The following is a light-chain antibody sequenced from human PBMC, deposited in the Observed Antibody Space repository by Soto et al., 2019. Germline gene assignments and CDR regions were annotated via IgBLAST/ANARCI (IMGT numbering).Light chain of an antibody. Sequence: EAVMTQSPATLSVSPGERATLSCRASQSVSNNLAWYQQKPGQAPRLLIYGASTRATGIPARFSGSGSETEFTLTISSLQSEDFAVYFCQQAYKWPWTFGQGTKVE. CDR3: QQAYKWPWT. V-gene: IGKV3-15*01. CDR1: QSVSNN. CDR2: GAS. J-gene: IGKJ1*01.